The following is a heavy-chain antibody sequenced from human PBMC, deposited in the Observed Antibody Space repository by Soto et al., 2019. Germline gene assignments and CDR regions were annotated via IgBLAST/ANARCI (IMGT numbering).Heavy chain of an antibody. CDR3: LRVVAIPGYRDN. Sequence: QVQLVQSGAEVRQPASSVKVSCKTSGGTFSSYAISWVRQAPGQGLEWMGGIVPIVDTSTYAQKFQGRVTITADESTSTVYMELSSLRSDDTAVYYCLRVVAIPGYRDNWGQGTLVTVSS. J-gene: IGHJ4*02. CDR1: GGTFSSYA. V-gene: IGHV1-69*12. D-gene: IGHD5-12*01. CDR2: IVPIVDTS.